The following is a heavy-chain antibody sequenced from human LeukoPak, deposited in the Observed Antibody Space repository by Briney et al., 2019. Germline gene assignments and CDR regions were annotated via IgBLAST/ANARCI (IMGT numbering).Heavy chain of an antibody. D-gene: IGHD2-2*01. CDR2: IYHSGST. CDR1: VGSFSGYY. CDR3: ARDHPSIEVVPAAINWFDY. V-gene: IGHV4-34*01. J-gene: IGHJ4*02. Sequence: SEGLSDTFAVYVGSFSGYYWSWMRPPRGRGREWIGEIYHSGSTNYNPSLKSRVTISVDTSMNQFSVKLHSVTSEYRAVYYFARDHPSIEVVPAAINWFDYWGQGTPVTVSS.